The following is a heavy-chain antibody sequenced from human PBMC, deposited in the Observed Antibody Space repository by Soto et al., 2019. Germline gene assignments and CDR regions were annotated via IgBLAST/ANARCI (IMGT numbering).Heavy chain of an antibody. CDR2: ISSSSSYT. D-gene: IGHD3-9*01. CDR3: ARRRPTGYYNY. Sequence: QVQLVESGGALVKPGGSLRLSCAASGFPCSDYYMSWIRQAPGKGLEWVSSISSSSSYTNYALSVKGRFTISRDNAKNSIHLQMNSLIAEDTAVYYCARRRPTGYYNYWGQGTLVTVSA. CDR1: GFPCSDYY. V-gene: IGHV3-11*05. J-gene: IGHJ4*02.